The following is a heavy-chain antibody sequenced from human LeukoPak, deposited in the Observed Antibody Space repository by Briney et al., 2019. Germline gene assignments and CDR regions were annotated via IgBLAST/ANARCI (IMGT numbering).Heavy chain of an antibody. J-gene: IGHJ4*02. CDR1: GFTFSSYW. Sequence: GGSLRLSCAASGFTFSSYWMHWVRQAPGKGLEWVAFIRYDGSNKYYADSVKGRFTISRDNSKNTLYLQMNSLRAEDTAVYYCAKDRSPARFGEYYLFDHWGQGTLVTVSS. CDR2: IRYDGSNK. D-gene: IGHD3-10*01. V-gene: IGHV3-30*02. CDR3: AKDRSPARFGEYYLFDH.